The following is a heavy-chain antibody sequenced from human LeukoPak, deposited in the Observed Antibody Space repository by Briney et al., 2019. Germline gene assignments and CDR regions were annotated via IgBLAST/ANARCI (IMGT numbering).Heavy chain of an antibody. Sequence: PSETVSLTCTVSGGSISSGDYYWRWIRQPPGKGLEWIGYIYYSGSTYYNPSLKSRVTISVDTSKNQFSLKLSSVTAADTAVYYCARDWVVLLWFGELSHGMDVWGKGTTVTVSS. CDR3: ARDWVVLLWFGELSHGMDV. CDR1: GGSISSGDYY. V-gene: IGHV4-30-4*01. CDR2: IYYSGST. D-gene: IGHD3-10*01. J-gene: IGHJ6*04.